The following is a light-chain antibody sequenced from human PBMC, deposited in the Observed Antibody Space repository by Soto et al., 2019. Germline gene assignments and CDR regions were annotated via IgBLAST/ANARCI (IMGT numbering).Light chain of an antibody. Sequence: QSALTQPASVSGSPGQSITISCTGTSSDVGSYNLVSWYQQHPGKAPKFMISEVTKRPSGVSTRFSGSKSGNTASLTISGLQAEDESDYYCYSYAGSGTWVFGGGTKLTVL. J-gene: IGLJ3*02. CDR3: YSYAGSGTWV. V-gene: IGLV2-23*02. CDR1: SSDVGSYNL. CDR2: EVT.